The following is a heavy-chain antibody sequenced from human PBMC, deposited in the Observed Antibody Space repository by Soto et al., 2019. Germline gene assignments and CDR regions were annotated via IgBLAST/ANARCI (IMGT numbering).Heavy chain of an antibody. Sequence: PGGSLRLSCAASGFTFGSYGMHWVRQAPGKGLEWVAVISYDGSNKYYADSVKGRFTISRDNSKNTLYLQMNSLRAEDTAVYYCAKAHYSSGWSSDYWGQGTLVTVSS. D-gene: IGHD6-19*01. CDR1: GFTFGSYG. J-gene: IGHJ4*02. CDR3: AKAHYSSGWSSDY. V-gene: IGHV3-30*18. CDR2: ISYDGSNK.